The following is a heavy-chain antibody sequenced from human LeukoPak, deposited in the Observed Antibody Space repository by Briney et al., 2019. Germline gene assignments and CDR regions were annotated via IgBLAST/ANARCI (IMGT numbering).Heavy chain of an antibody. CDR3: ARDRAVDIVAIPDY. Sequence: ASVKVSCKASGYTFTCYYMHWVRQAPGQGLEWMGWINPNSGGTNYAQKFQGRVTMPRDTSISTAYMDLSRLRSDDTAVYYCARDRAVDIVAIPDYWGQGTLVTVSS. V-gene: IGHV1-2*02. CDR2: INPNSGGT. J-gene: IGHJ4*02. CDR1: GYTFTCYY. D-gene: IGHD5-12*01.